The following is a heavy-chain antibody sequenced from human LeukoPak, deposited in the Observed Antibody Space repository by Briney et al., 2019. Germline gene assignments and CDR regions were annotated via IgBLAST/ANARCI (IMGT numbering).Heavy chain of an antibody. V-gene: IGHV3-23*01. CDR2: ISGSGGST. D-gene: IGHD3-10*01. CDR1: GFTFSSYA. Sequence: PGGSLRLSCAASGFTFSSYAMSWVRQAPGKGLEWVSAISGSGGSTYYADSVKGRFTISRDNSKNTLYLQMNSLRAEDTAVYYCARVITMVRGVDYWGQGTLVTVSS. CDR3: ARVITMVRGVDY. J-gene: IGHJ4*02.